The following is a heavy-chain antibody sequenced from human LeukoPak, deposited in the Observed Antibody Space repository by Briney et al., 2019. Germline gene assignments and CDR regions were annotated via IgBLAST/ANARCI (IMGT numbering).Heavy chain of an antibody. CDR3: ARRYGP. Sequence: SETLSLTCTVSGGSISGSSYYWGWIRQPPGKGLEWIGSIYYSGSTYYNPSLKSRVTISVDTSKNQFSLKLNSVTATDTAVYYCARRYGPWGQGTLVTVSS. D-gene: IGHD3-16*01. V-gene: IGHV4-39*01. J-gene: IGHJ4*02. CDR2: IYYSGST. CDR1: GGSISGSSYY.